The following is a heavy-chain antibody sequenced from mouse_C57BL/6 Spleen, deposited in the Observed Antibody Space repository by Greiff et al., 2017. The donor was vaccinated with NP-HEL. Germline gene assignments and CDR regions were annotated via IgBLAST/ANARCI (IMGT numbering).Heavy chain of an antibody. Sequence: EVKLVESGAELVKPGASVKLSCTASGFNIKDYYMHWVKQRTEQGLEWIGRIDPEDGETKYAPKFQGKATITADTSSNTAYLQLSSLTSEDTAVYYCLEDYGSRTDAYWGQGTLVTVSA. J-gene: IGHJ3*01. CDR1: GFNIKDYY. V-gene: IGHV14-2*01. CDR3: LEDYGSRTDAY. CDR2: IDPEDGET. D-gene: IGHD1-1*01.